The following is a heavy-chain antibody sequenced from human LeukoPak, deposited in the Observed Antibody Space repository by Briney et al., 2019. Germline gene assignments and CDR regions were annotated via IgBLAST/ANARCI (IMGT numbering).Heavy chain of an antibody. V-gene: IGHV3-74*01. CDR3: ARDFRDSEVVYHAQDI. Sequence: GGSLRLSCAASGFTFSSYWMHWVRQAPGKGLVWVSRINSDGSRTNYADSVKGRFTISRDNAKNTLYLQMTGLRAEDTAVYYCARDFRDSEVVYHAQDIWGQGTLVTVAS. D-gene: IGHD2-2*01. J-gene: IGHJ3*02. CDR1: GFTFSSYW. CDR2: INSDGSRT.